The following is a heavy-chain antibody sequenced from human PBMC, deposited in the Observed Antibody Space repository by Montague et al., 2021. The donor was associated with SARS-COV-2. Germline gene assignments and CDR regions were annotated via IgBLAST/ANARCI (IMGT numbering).Heavy chain of an antibody. CDR1: GGSISSSGYY. V-gene: IGHV4-39*01. D-gene: IGHD3-10*01. Sequence: SQTLSLTCTVSGGSISSSGYYWGWIRQPPGKGLEWIGSMHYSGSTYFYPSLKSRVTISIDTSKNQFSLKLGSVTAAGTAVYYCARHSIPPRYGSESCFRYWGQGTLVTVSS. CDR2: MHYSGST. CDR3: ARHSIPPRYGSESCFRY. J-gene: IGHJ4*02.